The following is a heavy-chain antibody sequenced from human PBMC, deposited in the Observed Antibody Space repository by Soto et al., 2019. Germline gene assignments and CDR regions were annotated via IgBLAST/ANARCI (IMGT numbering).Heavy chain of an antibody. J-gene: IGHJ6*03. CDR2: ISSSGSTI. V-gene: IGHV3-11*01. D-gene: IGHD2-2*01. Sequence: QVQLVESGGGLVKPGGSLRLSCAASGFTFSDYYMSWIRQAPGKGLEWVSYISSSGSTIYYADSVKGRFTISRDNAKNSLYLQMNSLRAEDTDVYYCARGVVPAAPSGYYYYYYMDVWGKGTTVTVSS. CDR3: ARGVVPAAPSGYYYYYYMDV. CDR1: GFTFSDYY.